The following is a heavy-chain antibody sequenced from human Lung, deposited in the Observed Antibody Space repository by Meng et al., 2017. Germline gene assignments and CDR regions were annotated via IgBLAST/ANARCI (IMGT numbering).Heavy chain of an antibody. CDR2: IYNSGST. CDR1: GGSISSSNYY. CDR3: ARGQKGYFDL. J-gene: IGHJ2*01. Sequence: QVQLQESGPGLVKPSQTRPLNCTVSGGSISSSNYYWSWIRQPPGKGLEWSGHIYNSGSTYYNPSLKSRITISVDTSKNQFSLKLSSVTAADTAVYYCARGQKGYFDLWGRGTLVTVSS. V-gene: IGHV4-30-4*01.